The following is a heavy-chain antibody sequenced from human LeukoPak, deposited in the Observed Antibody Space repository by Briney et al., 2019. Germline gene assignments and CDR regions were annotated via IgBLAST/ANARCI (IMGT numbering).Heavy chain of an antibody. V-gene: IGHV3-23*01. CDR3: AKDIWGGTAMVFDY. CDR1: GFSFNYNA. Sequence: GGSLRLSCAASGFSFNYNAMSWVRQAPGKGLEWVSGISGSGGRTFYADAVKGRFTISRDNSKNTLYLHMNNLRDNDTAVYYCAKDIWGGTAMVFDYWGQGTLVTVSS. J-gene: IGHJ4*02. D-gene: IGHD5-18*01. CDR2: ISGSGGRT.